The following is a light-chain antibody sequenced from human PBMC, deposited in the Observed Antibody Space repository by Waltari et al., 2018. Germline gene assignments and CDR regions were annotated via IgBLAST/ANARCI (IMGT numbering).Light chain of an antibody. J-gene: IGKJ5*01. V-gene: IGKV3-11*01. CDR2: DAS. CDR1: QSVRSY. Sequence: EIVLTQSPATLSLSPGERATLSCRASQSVRSYLAWYQQKPGQAPRLLFFDASKRATGIPARFSGSGSGTDCTLTISSLEPEDSAIYYCQQRDNWPPAITCGQGTRLEIK. CDR3: QQRDNWPPAIT.